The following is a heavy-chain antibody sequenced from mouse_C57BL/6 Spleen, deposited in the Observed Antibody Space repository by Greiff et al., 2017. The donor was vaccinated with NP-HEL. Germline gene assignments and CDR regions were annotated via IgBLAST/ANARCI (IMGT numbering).Heavy chain of an antibody. CDR3: ASDGTYWYFDV. J-gene: IGHJ1*03. D-gene: IGHD1-1*01. Sequence: EVQLQQSGPELVKPGASVKISCKASGYTFTDYYMNWVKQSHGKSLEWIGDINPNNGGTSYNQKFKGKATLTVDKSSSTAYMELRSLTSEDSAVYYCASDGTYWYFDVWGTGTTVTVAS. CDR1: GYTFTDYY. CDR2: INPNNGGT. V-gene: IGHV1-26*01.